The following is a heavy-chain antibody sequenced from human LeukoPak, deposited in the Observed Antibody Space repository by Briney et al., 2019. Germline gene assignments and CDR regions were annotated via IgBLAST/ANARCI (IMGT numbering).Heavy chain of an antibody. CDR2: ISTSSKII. CDR1: GFTFNSYS. Sequence: GGSLRLSCAASGFTFNSYSMNCVRQTPRKRLKWGSSISTSSKIIYYAASVKGRFTISRDNAKNPLYLQMNSLRDEDTAVYYCARDNYGDYVELFDYWGQGTLVTVSS. CDR3: ARDNYGDYVELFDY. J-gene: IGHJ4*02. V-gene: IGHV3-48*02. D-gene: IGHD4-17*01.